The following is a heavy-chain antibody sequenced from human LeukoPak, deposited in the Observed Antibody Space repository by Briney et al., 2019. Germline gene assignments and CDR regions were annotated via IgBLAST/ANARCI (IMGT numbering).Heavy chain of an antibody. D-gene: IGHD6-19*01. CDR2: ISWNSGSI. CDR1: GFTFDDYA. CDR3: AKEWLVRRLGDGMDV. J-gene: IGHJ6*02. Sequence: PGGSLRLSWAAYGFTFDDYAMHWVRQAPGKGLEWVSGISWNSGSIGYADSVKGRFTISRDNAKNSLYLQMNSLRAEDTALYYCAKEWLVRRLGDGMDVWGQATTVTVYS. V-gene: IGHV3-9*01.